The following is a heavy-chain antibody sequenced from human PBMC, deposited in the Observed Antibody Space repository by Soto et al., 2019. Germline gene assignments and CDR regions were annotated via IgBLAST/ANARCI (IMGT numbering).Heavy chain of an antibody. CDR3: ARDRIVAVPAGHDVFDF. Sequence: QVQLVQSGAEVKKPGASVKVSCRVSGYTFTSFGISWVRQAPGQGLEWMAWISSYNDNKKYAQKFQGRVTMTTDTSTSTVYMELRSLRSDDTAMYFCARDRIVAVPAGHDVFDFWGQGTVVTVSS. D-gene: IGHD2-2*01. V-gene: IGHV1-18*01. J-gene: IGHJ3*01. CDR1: GYTFTSFG. CDR2: ISSYNDNK.